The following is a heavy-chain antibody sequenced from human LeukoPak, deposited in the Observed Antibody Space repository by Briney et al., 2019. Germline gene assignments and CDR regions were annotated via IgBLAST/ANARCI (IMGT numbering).Heavy chain of an antibody. CDR2: INSDGSST. CDR1: GFTFSSYW. V-gene: IGHV3-74*01. J-gene: IGHJ4*02. D-gene: IGHD2-15*01. Sequence: GGSLRLSCAASGFTFSSYWMHWVRQAPGKGLVWVSRINSDGSSTSYADSVKGRFTISRDNAKNTLYLQMNSLRAEDTAVYYCARDRGYCSGGSCYPASAYTVTTRGFDYWGQGTLVTVSS. CDR3: ARDRGYCSGGSCYPASAYTVTTRGFDY.